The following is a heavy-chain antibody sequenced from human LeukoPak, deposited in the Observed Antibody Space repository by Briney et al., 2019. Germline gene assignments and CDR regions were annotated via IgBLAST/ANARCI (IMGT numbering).Heavy chain of an antibody. D-gene: IGHD3-22*01. CDR1: GFTFSLYS. Sequence: PGGSLRLSCAASGFTFSLYSMNWVRQAPGKGLDWVSYISSSSTTISYADSVKGRFTISRDNAKKSLYLQMNSLRAEDTAVYYCARDPGLSGYYFDFWGQGTLVTVSS. CDR3: ARDPGLSGYYFDF. J-gene: IGHJ4*02. V-gene: IGHV3-48*01. CDR2: ISSSSTTI.